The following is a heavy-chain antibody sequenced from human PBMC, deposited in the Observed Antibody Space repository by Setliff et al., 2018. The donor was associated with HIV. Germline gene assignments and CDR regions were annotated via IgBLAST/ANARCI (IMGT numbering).Heavy chain of an antibody. V-gene: IGHV1-46*01. CDR3: VTSPGSFTSVDETEAGDY. Sequence: GASVKVSCKASGYTFTDYYMHWVRQAPGQGLEWMGIISPSGDRTTYAQKFQGRVTMTRDTSTNTAFMELRRLNSDDTATYFCVTSPGSFTSVDETEAGDYWGQGTLVTVSS. CDR2: ISPSGDRT. D-gene: IGHD6-25*01. J-gene: IGHJ4*02. CDR1: GYTFTDYY.